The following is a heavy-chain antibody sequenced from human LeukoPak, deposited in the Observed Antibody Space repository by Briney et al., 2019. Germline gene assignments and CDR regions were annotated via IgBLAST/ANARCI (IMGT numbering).Heavy chain of an antibody. CDR3: SRRVDCSSTSCPLGFQH. CDR1: GYSFTSYW. J-gene: IGHJ1*01. D-gene: IGHD2-2*01. CDR2: IYPGDSDT. Sequence: GESLKISCDGSGYSFTSYWISWVRQMPGKGLEWMGIIYPGDSDTRYSPSFQGQVTISADKSISTAYLQWSSLKASDTAMYYCSRRVDCSSTSCPLGFQHWGQDTLVTVSS. V-gene: IGHV5-51*01.